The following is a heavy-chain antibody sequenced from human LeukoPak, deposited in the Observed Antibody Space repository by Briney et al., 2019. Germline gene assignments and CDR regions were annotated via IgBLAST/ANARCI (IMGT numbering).Heavy chain of an antibody. V-gene: IGHV3-66*01. CDR3: ARGVYSNYVSYYYYMDV. Sequence: PGGSLRLSCAASGFTVSSNYMSWVRQAPGKGLEWVSVIYSGGSTYYADSVKGRFTISRDNAKNTLYLQMNSLRAEDTAVYYCARGVYSNYVSYYYYMDVWGKGTTVTVSS. D-gene: IGHD4-11*01. CDR1: GFTVSSNY. J-gene: IGHJ6*03. CDR2: IYSGGST.